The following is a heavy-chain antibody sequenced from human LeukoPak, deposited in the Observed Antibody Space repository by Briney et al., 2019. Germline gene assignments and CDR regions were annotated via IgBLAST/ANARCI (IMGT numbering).Heavy chain of an antibody. CDR3: ARGGTYSYGSSDY. V-gene: IGHV5-51*01. Sequence: GESLKISCKGSGYRFTNYWIGWVRQMPGKGLEWMGIIHPGDSDTRYSPSFQGQVTMSVDESITTAYLQWSSLRASDSAIYYCARGGTYSYGSSDYWGQGTLVTVSS. D-gene: IGHD5-18*01. CDR2: IHPGDSDT. CDR1: GYRFTNYW. J-gene: IGHJ4*02.